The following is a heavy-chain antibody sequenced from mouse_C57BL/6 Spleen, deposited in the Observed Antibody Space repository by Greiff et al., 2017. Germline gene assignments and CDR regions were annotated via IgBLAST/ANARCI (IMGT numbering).Heavy chain of an antibody. D-gene: IGHD1-1*01. CDR3: ARGHYGSGYGDY. J-gene: IGHJ2*01. Sequence: VQLKQSGPGLVKPSQSLSLTCSVTGYSITSGYYWNWIRQFPGNKLEWMGYISYDGSNNYNPSLKNRISITRDTSKNQFFLKLNSVTTEDTATYYCARGHYGSGYGDYWGQGTTLTVSS. CDR2: ISYDGSN. CDR1: GYSITSGYY. V-gene: IGHV3-6*01.